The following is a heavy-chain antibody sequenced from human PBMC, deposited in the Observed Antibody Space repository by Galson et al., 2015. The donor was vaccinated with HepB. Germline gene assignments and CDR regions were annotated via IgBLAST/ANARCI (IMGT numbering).Heavy chain of an antibody. CDR3: ARDHDIVVVTACLLGLNKGRTRGSYDYYYGMDV. D-gene: IGHD2-21*02. V-gene: IGHV1-46*01. J-gene: IGHJ6*02. CDR1: GYTFTSYY. Sequence: SVKVSCKASGYTFTSYYMHWVRQAPGQGLEWMGIINPSGGSTSYAQKFQGRVTMTRDTSTSTVYMELSSLRSEDTAVYYCARDHDIVVVTACLLGLNKGRTRGSYDYYYGMDVWGQGTTVTVSS. CDR2: INPSGGST.